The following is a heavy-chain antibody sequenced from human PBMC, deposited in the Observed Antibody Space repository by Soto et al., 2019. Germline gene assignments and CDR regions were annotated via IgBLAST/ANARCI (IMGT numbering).Heavy chain of an antibody. Sequence: QVQLVESGGGVVQPGRSLRLSCAASGFTFSTYGMHWVRQAPGKGLEWVALIWYDGSNEHYTDSVNGRFTISRDNSENTLYLQMNSLRAEDTAVYYCARGGLWFGELSGPSASWGQVTLVTVSS. V-gene: IGHV3-33*01. CDR1: GFTFSTYG. CDR3: ARGGLWFGELSGPSAS. J-gene: IGHJ5*02. D-gene: IGHD3-10*01. CDR2: IWYDGSNE.